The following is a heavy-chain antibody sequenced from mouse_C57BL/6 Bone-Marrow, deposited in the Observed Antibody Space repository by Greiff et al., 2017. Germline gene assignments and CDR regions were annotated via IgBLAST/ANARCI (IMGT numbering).Heavy chain of an antibody. CDR2: ISDGGSYT. D-gene: IGHD2-4*01. CDR3: ARRGIYYDYDVKYFDV. J-gene: IGHJ1*03. Sequence: EVQGVESGGGLVKPGGSLKLSCAASGFTFSSYAMSWVRQTPEKRLEWVATISDGGSYTYYPDNVKGRFTISRDNAKNNLYLQMSHLKSEDTAMYYCARRGIYYDYDVKYFDVWGTGTTVTVSS. CDR1: GFTFSSYA. V-gene: IGHV5-4*03.